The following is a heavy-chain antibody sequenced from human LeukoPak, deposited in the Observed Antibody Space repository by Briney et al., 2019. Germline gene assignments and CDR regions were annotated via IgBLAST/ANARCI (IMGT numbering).Heavy chain of an antibody. D-gene: IGHD3-9*01. CDR3: ARANPTYYDILTGYYPPTGFDP. J-gene: IGHJ5*02. Sequence: SETLSLTCSVSGGSISGYYWSWIRQPAGKGLEWIGRIYTSGSTNYNPSLKSRVTMSVDTSKNQFSLKLSYVTAADTAVYYCARANPTYYDILTGYYPPTGFDPWGQGTLVTVSS. CDR1: GGSISGYY. CDR2: IYTSGST. V-gene: IGHV4-4*07.